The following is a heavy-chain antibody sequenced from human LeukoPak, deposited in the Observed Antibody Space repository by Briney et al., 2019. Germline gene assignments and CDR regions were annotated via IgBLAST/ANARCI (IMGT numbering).Heavy chain of an antibody. Sequence: GSLRLSSAASGFSFSTSGMHWNRQAPGKGLEWVAFIQSDGGNEYYADSVKGRFTISRDNSKNTVHLQMNSLRAEDTAMYYCVRDGAHWDLDYWGQGTLVTVPS. CDR2: IQSDGGNE. J-gene: IGHJ4*02. CDR1: GFSFSTSG. D-gene: IGHD7-27*01. V-gene: IGHV3-30*02. CDR3: VRDGAHWDLDY.